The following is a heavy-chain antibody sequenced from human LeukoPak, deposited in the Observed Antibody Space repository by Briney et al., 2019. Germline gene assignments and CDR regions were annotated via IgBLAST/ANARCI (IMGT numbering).Heavy chain of an antibody. V-gene: IGHV3-30*02. CDR3: AKDPDDYGDFHNPSYYGMDV. D-gene: IGHD4-17*01. Sequence: PGGSLRLSCAASGFTFSSYGMHWVRQAPGKGLEWVAFIRYDGSNKYYADSVKGRFTISRDNSKNTLYLQMNSLRAEDTAVYYCAKDPDDYGDFHNPSYYGMDVWGQGTTVTVSS. J-gene: IGHJ6*02. CDR2: IRYDGSNK. CDR1: GFTFSSYG.